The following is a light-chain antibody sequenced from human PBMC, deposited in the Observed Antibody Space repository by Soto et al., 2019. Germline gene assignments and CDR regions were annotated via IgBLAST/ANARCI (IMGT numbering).Light chain of an antibody. J-gene: IGKJ5*01. V-gene: IGKV3D-15*01. CDR2: DAS. CDR1: HSVSSD. CDR3: QQYHSWPIA. Sequence: TQSLGTLPFFPGETATLSCRASHSVSSDIDWYQQKRGQAPMLLIYDASNRATGIPARFRGSGSGTEFTLALSSLQSEDFAVYYCQQYHSWPIAFGQGTRLEIK.